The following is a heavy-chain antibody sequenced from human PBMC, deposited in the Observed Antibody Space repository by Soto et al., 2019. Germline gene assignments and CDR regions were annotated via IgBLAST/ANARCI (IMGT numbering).Heavy chain of an antibody. CDR2: IYWDDDK. Sequence: QITLKESGPPLVRPAQTLTLTCAFSGFSLTTTRMGVAWIRQPPGKALEWLALIYWDDDKRYSPSLTNRLTVSKDTSTNRVVLTITNISPDDTGTYFCAHAGDFDLLSFDRWGPGTLVTVSS. J-gene: IGHJ4*02. CDR3: AHAGDFDLLSFDR. CDR1: GFSLTTTRMG. D-gene: IGHD2-15*01. V-gene: IGHV2-5*02.